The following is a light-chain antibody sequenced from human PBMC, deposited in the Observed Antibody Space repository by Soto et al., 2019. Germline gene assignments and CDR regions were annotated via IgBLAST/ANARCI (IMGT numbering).Light chain of an antibody. Sequence: QSVLTQPPSASGTPGQRITISCSGSSSNIGSHSVNWYQQLPGTAPKLLIYRSSQRPSGVPDRFSGSKSGTSASLAISGLQAEDEADYYCSSFTPYSLGVFGGGTKLTVL. J-gene: IGLJ3*02. V-gene: IGLV1-44*01. CDR2: RSS. CDR3: SSFTPYSLGV. CDR1: SSNIGSHS.